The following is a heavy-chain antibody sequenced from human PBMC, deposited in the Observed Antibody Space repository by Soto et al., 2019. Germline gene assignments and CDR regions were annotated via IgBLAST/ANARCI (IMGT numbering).Heavy chain of an antibody. CDR2: IKKDGSEI. CDR3: VRGNGWFDP. J-gene: IGHJ5*02. D-gene: IGHD2-8*01. CDR1: GFTFGDFY. Sequence: GGSLRLSCEASGFTFGDFYMSWVRQAPGKPLEWVANIKKDGSEIDYVDSVKGRFTISRDNAKKSLCLQMNSLRVEETAVYNCVRGNGWFDPWGQGTLVTVYS. V-gene: IGHV3-7*01.